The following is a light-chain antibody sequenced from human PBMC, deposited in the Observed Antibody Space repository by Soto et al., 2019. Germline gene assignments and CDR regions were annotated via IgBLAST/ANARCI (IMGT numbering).Light chain of an antibody. Sequence: QSVLTQPASVSGPPGQSIAISCTGVRTDVDGYDYVSWYQQHPGQAPQLIIYGVYNRPSGVSHRFSGSKSGDTASLTISGLQAEDEADYYCTSYTSSTPFYVFGTGTKVTVL. CDR1: RTDVDGYDY. J-gene: IGLJ1*01. CDR2: GVY. CDR3: TSYTSSTPFYV. V-gene: IGLV2-14*03.